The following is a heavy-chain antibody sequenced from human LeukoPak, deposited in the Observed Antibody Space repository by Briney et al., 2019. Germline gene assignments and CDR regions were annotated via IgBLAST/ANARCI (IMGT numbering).Heavy chain of an antibody. J-gene: IGHJ4*02. CDR1: GGSFSGYY. CDR2: IYYSGST. CDR3: ARGGYSYGMPHFDY. V-gene: IGHV4-59*01. D-gene: IGHD5-18*01. Sequence: PSETLSLTCAVYGGSFSGYYWSWIRQPPGKGLEWIGYIYYSGSTNYNPSLKSRVTISVDTSKNQFSLKLSSVTAADTAVYYCARGGYSYGMPHFDYWGQGTLVTVSS.